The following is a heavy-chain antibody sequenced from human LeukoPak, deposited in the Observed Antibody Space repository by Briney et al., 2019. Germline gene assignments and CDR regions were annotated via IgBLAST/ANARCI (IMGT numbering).Heavy chain of an antibody. V-gene: IGHV3-30*01. CDR2: ISYDGSNK. J-gene: IGHJ4*02. CDR3: ARDTGWFESIHYYLVF. Sequence: GGSLRLSCAATGFSISYYPMHWVRQAPGKGLEWVALISYDGSNKDYADSVKGRFTISRDNSKNTLFLHMHSLRTEDTAVYYCARDTGWFESIHYYLVFWGRGTLVTVSS. D-gene: IGHD3-10*01. CDR1: GFSISYYP.